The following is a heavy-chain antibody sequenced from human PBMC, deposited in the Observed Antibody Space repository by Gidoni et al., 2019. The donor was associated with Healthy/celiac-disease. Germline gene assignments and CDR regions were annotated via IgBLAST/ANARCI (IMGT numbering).Heavy chain of an antibody. CDR1: GHIFTGYY. D-gene: IGHD3-16*01. Sequence: GAEAKKPGPSVKVSCKASGHIFTGYYMHWVRQAPGPGLEWMGWINANSGGTTDAQKFQGRVTMTRDTSISTAYMELSRLKSDDTAVYYCARIFLRTSRGFDPWGQGTLVTVSS. CDR2: INANSGGT. V-gene: IGHV1-2*02. CDR3: ARIFLRTSRGFDP. J-gene: IGHJ5*02.